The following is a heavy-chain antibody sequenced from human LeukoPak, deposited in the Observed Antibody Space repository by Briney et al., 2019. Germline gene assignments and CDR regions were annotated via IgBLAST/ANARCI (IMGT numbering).Heavy chain of an antibody. V-gene: IGHV4-39*07. CDR1: GGSISSSNYY. CDR2: IYYSGNT. J-gene: IGHJ4*02. D-gene: IGHD3-10*01. Sequence: SEALSLTCAVSGGSISSSNYYWGWIRQPPGQGLEWIGSIYYSGNTYYNPSLKSRVTISVDTSKNQFSLKLSSVTAADTAVYYCARGASMVRGVRDFDYWGQGTLVTVSS. CDR3: ARGASMVRGVRDFDY.